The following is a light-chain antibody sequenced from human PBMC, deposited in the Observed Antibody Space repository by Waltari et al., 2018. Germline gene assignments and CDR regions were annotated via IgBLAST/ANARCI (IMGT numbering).Light chain of an antibody. J-gene: IGKJ1*01. CDR2: AAS. Sequence: DIQMTQSPSSLYASVGDRVTITCRASQSISSYLNWYQQKPGKAPKLLIYAASSLQSWVPSRFSGSGSGTDFTLAISSLQPEDFATYYCQQSYSTPRTFGQGTKVEIK. CDR3: QQSYSTPRT. V-gene: IGKV1-39*01. CDR1: QSISSY.